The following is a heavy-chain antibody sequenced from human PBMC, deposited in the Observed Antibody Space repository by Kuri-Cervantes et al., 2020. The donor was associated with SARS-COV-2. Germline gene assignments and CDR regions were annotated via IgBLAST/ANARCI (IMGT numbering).Heavy chain of an antibody. J-gene: IGHJ4*02. CDR3: ARSPSNGDYDGWFDY. Sequence: ASVKVSFKASGYTFTSYYMHWVRQATGQGLEWMGIINPRGGSKSYAQKFQGRVTMTRDTSTSTVYMELSSLRSEDTAAYYCARSPSNGDYDGWFDYWGQGTLVTVSS. V-gene: IGHV1-46*01. CDR1: GYTFTSYY. D-gene: IGHD4-17*01. CDR2: INPRGGSK.